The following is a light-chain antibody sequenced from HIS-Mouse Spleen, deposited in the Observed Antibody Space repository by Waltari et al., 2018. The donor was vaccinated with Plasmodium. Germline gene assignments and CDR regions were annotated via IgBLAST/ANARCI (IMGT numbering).Light chain of an antibody. V-gene: IGLV5-37*01. CDR1: SHINFCSYN. J-gene: IGLJ3*02. CDR2: YYSDSDK. CDR3: MIWPSNASGV. Sequence: QPVLTQPPSSSASPGESPRLTCPFPSHINFCSYNIYWYQPNPGSPPRYLLYYYSDSDKGQGSGVPSRFSGSKDASANTGILLISGLQSEDEADYYCMIWPSNASGVFGGGTKLTVL.